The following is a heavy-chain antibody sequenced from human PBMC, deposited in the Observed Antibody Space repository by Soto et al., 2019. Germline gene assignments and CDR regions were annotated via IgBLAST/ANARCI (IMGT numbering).Heavy chain of an antibody. CDR2: ISSSSSYI. CDR3: AAETYCSGGSCSSGY. Sequence: EVQLVESGGGLVKPGGSLRLSCAASGFTFSSYSMNWVRQAPGKGLEWVSSISSSSSYIYYADSVKGRFTISRDNAKNSLYLQMNSLRAEDTAVYYCAAETYCSGGSCSSGYWGQGTLVTVSS. D-gene: IGHD2-15*01. V-gene: IGHV3-21*01. CDR1: GFTFSSYS. J-gene: IGHJ4*02.